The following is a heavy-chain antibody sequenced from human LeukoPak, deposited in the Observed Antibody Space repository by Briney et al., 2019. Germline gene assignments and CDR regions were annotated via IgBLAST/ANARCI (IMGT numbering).Heavy chain of an antibody. V-gene: IGHV3-23*01. CDR2: ISGSGGST. CDR1: GFTFSSYA. D-gene: IGHD4-17*01. CDR3: AKGGVDGDYGNYFDY. J-gene: IGHJ4*02. Sequence: GGSLRLSCAASGFTFSSYAMSWVRQAPGKGLEWVSAISGSGGSTYYADSVKGRFTISRDNSKNTLYLQMNGLRAEDTAVYYCAKGGVDGDYGNYFDYWGQGTLVTVSS.